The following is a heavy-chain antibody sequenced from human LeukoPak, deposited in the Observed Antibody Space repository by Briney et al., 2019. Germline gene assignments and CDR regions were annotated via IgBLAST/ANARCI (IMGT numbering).Heavy chain of an antibody. Sequence: GGSLRLSCAASGFTFSSYAMSWVRQAPGKGLEWVSAISGSGGSTYYADSVKGRFTISRDNAKNSLYLQMNSLRAEDTAVYYCARALDIVVVPAAPPDAFDIWGQGTMVTVSS. D-gene: IGHD2-2*03. CDR2: ISGSGGST. V-gene: IGHV3-23*01. J-gene: IGHJ3*02. CDR1: GFTFSSYA. CDR3: ARALDIVVVPAAPPDAFDI.